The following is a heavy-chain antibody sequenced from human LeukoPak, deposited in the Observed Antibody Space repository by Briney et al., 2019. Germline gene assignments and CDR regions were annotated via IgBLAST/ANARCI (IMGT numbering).Heavy chain of an antibody. V-gene: IGHV4-4*02. J-gene: IGHJ5*02. D-gene: IGHD2-2*01. CDR3: ARDRVVNWFDP. CDR2: IYYIGST. CDR1: GGSISSSNW. Sequence: SETLSLTCAVSGGSISSSNWWSWVRQPPGKGLEWIGYIYYIGSTNYNPSLKSRVTISVDTSKNQFSLKLSSVTAADTAVYYCARDRVVNWFDPWGQGTLVTVSS.